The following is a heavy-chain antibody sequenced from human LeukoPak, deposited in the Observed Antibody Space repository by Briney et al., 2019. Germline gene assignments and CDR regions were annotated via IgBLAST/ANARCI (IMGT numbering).Heavy chain of an antibody. V-gene: IGHV4-4*07. D-gene: IGHD3-22*01. CDR1: GGSISSYY. CDR3: ARGGYYYDSSGYYWSDYYYGMDF. CDR2: IYTRGST. Sequence: SETLSLTCTVAGGSISSYYWSWIRQPAGKGLEWIGRIYTRGSTNYNPSVKGRVTMSVDTSKNQFSLKLSSLTAADTAVYYCARGGYYYDSSGYYWSDYYYGMDFWGQGTTVTVSS. J-gene: IGHJ6*02.